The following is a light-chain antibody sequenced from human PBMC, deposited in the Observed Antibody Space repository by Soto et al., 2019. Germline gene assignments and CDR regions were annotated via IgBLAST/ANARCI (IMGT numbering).Light chain of an antibody. CDR1: SSDVGSYKL. Sequence: QSALTQPASVSGSPGPSITISCTGTSSDVGSYKLVSWYQQHPGKAPKLMISEVSKRPSGISDRFSGSKSGSTASLTISGLQAEDEAEYYCCSYAGTSTHTVFGGGTQLTVL. V-gene: IGLV2-23*02. CDR3: CSYAGTSTHTV. J-gene: IGLJ7*01. CDR2: EVS.